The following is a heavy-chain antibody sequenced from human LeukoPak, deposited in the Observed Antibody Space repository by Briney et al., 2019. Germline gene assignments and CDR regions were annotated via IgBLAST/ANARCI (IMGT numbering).Heavy chain of an antibody. Sequence: GESLKISCKGSGYRFTRYWISWVRQMPGKGLEWMGKIDPSDSYTNYSPSFQGHVTISADKSINTAYLQWSSLKASDTAMYYCARRRIAVAGTPPYDAFDIWGQGTMVTVSS. CDR3: ARRRIAVAGTPPYDAFDI. CDR1: GYRFTRYW. V-gene: IGHV5-10-1*01. J-gene: IGHJ3*02. D-gene: IGHD6-19*01. CDR2: IDPSDSYT.